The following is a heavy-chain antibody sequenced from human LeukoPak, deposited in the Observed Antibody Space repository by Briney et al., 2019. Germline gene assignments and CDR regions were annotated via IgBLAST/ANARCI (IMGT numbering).Heavy chain of an antibody. CDR3: ARPELPGWSVLFDF. J-gene: IGHJ4*02. CDR2: INKDGSET. V-gene: IGHV3-7*01. D-gene: IGHD2-15*01. Sequence: PGGSLRLSCAASGFTFNKYWMCWVRQAPGKGLEWVANINKDGSETYYADSVKGRFTMSRDNAKNSLDLQMSSLRAEDTAVYYCARPELPGWSVLFDFWGQGTLVTVSS. CDR1: GFTFNKYW.